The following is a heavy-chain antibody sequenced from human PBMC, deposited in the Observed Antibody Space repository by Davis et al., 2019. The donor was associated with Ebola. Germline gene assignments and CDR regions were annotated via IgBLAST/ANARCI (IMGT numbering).Heavy chain of an antibody. D-gene: IGHD3-16*01. Sequence: PGGSLRLSCAASGFNFGASAMLWVRHAPGKGLEWVSGISWNSDGVVYADSVKGRFTISRDNAKNSLYLQMGSLRAEDTALYYCVSTKGGGVLLPADFWGLGTLVTVSS. V-gene: IGHV3-9*01. J-gene: IGHJ4*02. CDR2: ISWNSDGV. CDR3: VSTKGGGVLLPADF. CDR1: GFNFGASA.